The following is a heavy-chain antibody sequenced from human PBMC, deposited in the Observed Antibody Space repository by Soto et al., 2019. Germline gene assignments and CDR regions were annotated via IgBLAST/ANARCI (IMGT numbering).Heavy chain of an antibody. CDR1: GFTFSSYA. D-gene: IGHD3-22*01. J-gene: IGHJ4*02. V-gene: IGHV3-23*01. CDR3: AKGSHYYDSSGYYQYFDY. Sequence: GGSLRLSCAASGFTFSSYAMSWVRQAPGKGLEWVSAISGSGGSTYYADSVKGRFTISRDNSKNTLYLQMNSLRAEDTAVYYCAKGSHYYDSSGYYQYFDYWGQGTLVPVSS. CDR2: ISGSGGST.